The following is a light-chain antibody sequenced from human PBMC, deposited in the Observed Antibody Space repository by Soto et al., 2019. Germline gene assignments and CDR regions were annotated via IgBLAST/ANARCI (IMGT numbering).Light chain of an antibody. V-gene: IGKV3-11*01. Sequence: EIVLTQSPATLSLSPGERATLSCRASQSVSRYLAWYQQKPGLAPRLLIYDASNRATGIPARFSGSGSGTDFTLNISSLEPEDFAVYYCQQRRDWPLTFGGGTKVEIK. CDR3: QQRRDWPLT. CDR1: QSVSRY. J-gene: IGKJ4*01. CDR2: DAS.